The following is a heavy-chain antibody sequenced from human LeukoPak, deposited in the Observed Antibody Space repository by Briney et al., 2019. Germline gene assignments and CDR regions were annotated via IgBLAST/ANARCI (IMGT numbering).Heavy chain of an antibody. Sequence: SETLSLTCTVSGYSIRSDYYWGWIRQPPGKGLEWIGSIYQSGSTHYNPSLKSRVTISIDTSKNQFSLKLSSMTAADTAVYYCARNSSWYFDYWGQGTLVTVSS. CDR3: ARNSSWYFDY. J-gene: IGHJ4*02. D-gene: IGHD6-13*01. V-gene: IGHV4-38-2*02. CDR1: GYSIRSDYY. CDR2: IYQSGST.